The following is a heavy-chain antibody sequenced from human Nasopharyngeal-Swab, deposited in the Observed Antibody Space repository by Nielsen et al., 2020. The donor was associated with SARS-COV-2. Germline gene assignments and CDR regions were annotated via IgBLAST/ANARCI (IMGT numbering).Heavy chain of an antibody. D-gene: IGHD1-1*01. CDR3: ARSRTTKYGLDV. CDR1: GGSISGYF. J-gene: IGHJ6*01. Sequence: SETLSLTCSVSGGSISGYFLSWTRPPAGEGLEWIGRVYTSGSTNYNPSLKSRVTISIDMSTNQFSLELRSVTAADTAFYYCARSRTTKYGLDVWGQGTTVIVSS. CDR2: VYTSGST. V-gene: IGHV4-4*07.